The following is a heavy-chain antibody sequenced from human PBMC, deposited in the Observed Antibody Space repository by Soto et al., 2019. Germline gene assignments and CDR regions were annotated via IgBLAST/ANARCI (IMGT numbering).Heavy chain of an antibody. CDR1: GFTFSDYA. CDR3: AKAAGGNCGSGCYLHFTS. D-gene: IGHD2-21*02. Sequence: EVQLLESGGGLVQPGGSLRLSCAASGFTFSDYAMSWVRQAPGKGLEWVSSVVGSGDRTCYPDSVRGRFTISRDNSKNTLYLQMDSLGAEDTALYYCAKAAGGNCGSGCYLHFTSWGQGTLVTVSS. J-gene: IGHJ4*02. V-gene: IGHV3-23*01. CDR2: VVGSGDRT.